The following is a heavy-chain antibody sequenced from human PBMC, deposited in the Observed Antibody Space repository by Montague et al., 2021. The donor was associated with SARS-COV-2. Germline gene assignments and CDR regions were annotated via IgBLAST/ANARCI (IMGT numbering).Heavy chain of an antibody. CDR1: GGSFSGYY. V-gene: IGHV4-34*01. CDR3: ARWDPQTLTLIGLRGKSASES. J-gene: IGHJ5*02. CDR2: INHSGTT. D-gene: IGHD4-23*01. Sequence: SETLSLTCAVYGGSFSGYYWTWIRQSPGKGLEWIAEINHSGTTNYNFNPSLRSRVTISVDTSKSQFSLKLSSVTAADTGVYYCARWDPQTLTLIGLRGKSASESWGQGTLVTVSS.